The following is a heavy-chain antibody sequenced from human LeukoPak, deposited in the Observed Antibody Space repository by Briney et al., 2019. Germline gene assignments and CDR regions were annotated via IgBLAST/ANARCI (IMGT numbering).Heavy chain of an antibody. Sequence: ASVKVSCKASGGTFSSYAISWVRQAPGQGLEWMGGIIPIFGTANYAQKFQGRVTITTDESTSTAYMELSSLRSEDTAVYYCARAWGGTDAFDIWGQGTMVTVSS. D-gene: IGHD7-27*01. V-gene: IGHV1-69*05. CDR3: ARAWGGTDAFDI. CDR1: GGTFSSYA. CDR2: IIPIFGTA. J-gene: IGHJ3*02.